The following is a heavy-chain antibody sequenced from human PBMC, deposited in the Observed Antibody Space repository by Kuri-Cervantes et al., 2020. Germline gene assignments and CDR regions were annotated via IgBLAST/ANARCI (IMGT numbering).Heavy chain of an antibody. J-gene: IGHJ3*02. CDR3: ARIAARSYAFDI. CDR1: GFTFDDYA. V-gene: IGHV3-74*01. D-gene: IGHD6-6*01. Sequence: GESLKISCAASGFTFDDYAMHWVRQAPGKGLVWVSRINTDGTSTRYADSVKGRFTISRDNAKKLLFLQMTSLRAEDTAVYYCARIAARSYAFDIWGQGTRVTVSS. CDR2: INTDGTST.